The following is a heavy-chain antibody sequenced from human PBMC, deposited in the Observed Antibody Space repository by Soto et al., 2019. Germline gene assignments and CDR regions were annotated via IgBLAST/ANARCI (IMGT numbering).Heavy chain of an antibody. CDR3: ARGGRNWNTLGQGWFDP. D-gene: IGHD1-20*01. J-gene: IGHJ5*02. CDR2: ISAYNGNT. CDR1: GYTFTSYG. Sequence: GASVKVSCKASGYTFTSYGISWVRQAPGQGLEWMGWISAYNGNTNYAQKLQGRVTMTTDTSTSTAYMELRSLRSDDTAVYYCARGGRNWNTLGQGWFDPWGQGTLVTVSS. V-gene: IGHV1-18*01.